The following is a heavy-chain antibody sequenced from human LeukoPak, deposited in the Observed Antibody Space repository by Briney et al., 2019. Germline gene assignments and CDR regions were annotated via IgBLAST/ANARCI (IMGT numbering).Heavy chain of an antibody. J-gene: IGHJ5*02. D-gene: IGHD2-15*01. CDR2: IKQDGSEK. CDR3: ARDSHCSGGSCYPQNWFDP. V-gene: IGHV3-7*01. CDR1: GFTFSSYW. Sequence: PGGSLRLSCAASGFTFSSYWMSWVRQAPGKGLEWVANIKQDGSEKYYVDSVKGRFTISRDNAKNSLNLQMNSLRAEDTAVYYCARDSHCSGGSCYPQNWFDPWGQGTLVTVSS.